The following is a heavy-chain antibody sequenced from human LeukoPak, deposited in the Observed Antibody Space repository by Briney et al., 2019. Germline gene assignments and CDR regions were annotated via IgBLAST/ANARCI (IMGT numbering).Heavy chain of an antibody. V-gene: IGHV3-7*01. CDR3: ARDAGGSMDV. CDR1: GFTFSAFW. Sequence: GGSLRLSCAASGFTFSAFWMSWVRQAPGKGLEWVANIKQEGSEKYYEDSVKGRFTISRDDAKNSLFLQMNSLRVEDTAVYYCARDAGGSMDVWGKGTTVTVSS. J-gene: IGHJ6*04. CDR2: IKQEGSEK. D-gene: IGHD3-10*01.